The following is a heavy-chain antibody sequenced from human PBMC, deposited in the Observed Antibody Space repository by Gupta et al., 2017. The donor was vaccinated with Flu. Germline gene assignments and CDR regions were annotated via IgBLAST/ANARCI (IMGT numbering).Heavy chain of an antibody. J-gene: IGHJ4*02. CDR2: INQDGSTK. Sequence: EVQLVESGGGLVQPGGSLRLSCAASGFTFSDFWRNWVRQAPGKGLEWVANINQDGSTKNYVDSRKGRFTVSRDNAKNSLYLQVDSLRAEDAAVYFCERNRGWEQFDYWGQGTLVTVSS. D-gene: IGHD3-10*01. V-gene: IGHV3-7*01. CDR1: GFTFSDFW. CDR3: ERNRGWEQFDY.